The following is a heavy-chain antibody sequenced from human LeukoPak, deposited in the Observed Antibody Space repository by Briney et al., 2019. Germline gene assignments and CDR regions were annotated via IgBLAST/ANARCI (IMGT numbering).Heavy chain of an antibody. CDR3: ARDDEGDGCN. J-gene: IGHJ4*02. D-gene: IGHD5-24*01. Sequence: SVKVSCKASGGTFSSYAISWVRQAPGQGLEWMGGIIPIFGTANYSQKFQGRVTITAYESTSTAYMELSSLRSEDRAVYYCARDDEGDGCNWGQGTLVTVSS. CDR1: GGTFSSYA. CDR2: IIPIFGTA. V-gene: IGHV1-69*01.